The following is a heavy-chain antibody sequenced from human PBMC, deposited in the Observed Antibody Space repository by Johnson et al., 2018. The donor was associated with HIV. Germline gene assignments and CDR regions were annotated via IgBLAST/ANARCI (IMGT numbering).Heavy chain of an antibody. D-gene: IGHD6-6*01. V-gene: IGHV3-20*04. CDR2: INWNGGNT. CDR3: ARDRYSSSSLDAFDV. J-gene: IGHJ3*01. Sequence: EVQLVESGGGVVRPGGSLRLSRAASGFTFDDYGMSWVRQAPGKGLEWVCGINWNGGNTAYADSVKGRFTISRDNSKNTLYLQMGSLRPEDMAVYYCARDRYSSSSLDAFDVWGQGTMVTVSS. CDR1: GFTFDDYG.